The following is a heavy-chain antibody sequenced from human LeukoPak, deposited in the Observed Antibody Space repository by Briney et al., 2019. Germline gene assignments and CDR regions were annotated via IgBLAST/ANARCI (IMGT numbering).Heavy chain of an antibody. D-gene: IGHD1-26*01. CDR3: ARDGALVGYYFDY. Sequence: GGSLRLSCAASGFTFSSYSMNWVRQAPGKGLEWVSSISSSSSYIYYADSVKGRFTISRDNAKNLLYLQMNSLRAEDTAVYYCARDGALVGYYFDYWGQGTLVTVSS. CDR2: ISSSSSYI. CDR1: GFTFSSYS. V-gene: IGHV3-21*01. J-gene: IGHJ4*02.